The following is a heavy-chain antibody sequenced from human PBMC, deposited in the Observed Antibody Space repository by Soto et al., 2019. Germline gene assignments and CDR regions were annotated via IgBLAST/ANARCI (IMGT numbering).Heavy chain of an antibody. D-gene: IGHD1-26*01. Sequence: SETLSLTFTVSGGSISSYYWSWIRQPPGKGLEWIGYIYYSGSTNYNPSLKSRVTISVDTSKNQFSLKLSSVTAADTAVYYCARADRPGIRAPYGMDVWGQGTTVTVSS. CDR3: ARADRPGIRAPYGMDV. V-gene: IGHV4-59*01. J-gene: IGHJ6*02. CDR1: GGSISSYY. CDR2: IYYSGST.